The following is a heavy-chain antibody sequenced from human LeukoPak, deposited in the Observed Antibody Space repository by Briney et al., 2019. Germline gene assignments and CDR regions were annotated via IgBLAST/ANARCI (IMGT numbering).Heavy chain of an antibody. D-gene: IGHD1/OR15-1a*01. CDR3: AIEQGY. V-gene: IGHV3-23*01. CDR2: ISDGGGSI. Sequence: PGGSLRLSCAASGFTFGTYAMSWVRQAPGKGLEWVSGISDGGGSIHYADSVKGRFTTSRDNAKNTLYLQMSSLRAEDTAVYYCAIEQGYWGQGTLVTVSS. CDR1: GFTFGTYA. J-gene: IGHJ4*02.